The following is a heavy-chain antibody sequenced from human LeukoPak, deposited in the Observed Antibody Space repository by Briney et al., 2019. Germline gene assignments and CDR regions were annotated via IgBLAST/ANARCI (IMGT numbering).Heavy chain of an antibody. CDR2: IDPSDSYT. CDR3: ARQVDIAVAGYDY. D-gene: IGHD6-13*01. J-gene: IGHJ4*02. CDR1: GYSFSSYW. Sequence: GEALKISCKGSGYSFSSYWISWVRQMPGKGLEWMGSIDPSDSYTNCSPSFQGHVTISADKSISTTYLQWRSLKASDTAMYYCARQVDIAVAGYDYWGQGTLITVSS. V-gene: IGHV5-10-1*01.